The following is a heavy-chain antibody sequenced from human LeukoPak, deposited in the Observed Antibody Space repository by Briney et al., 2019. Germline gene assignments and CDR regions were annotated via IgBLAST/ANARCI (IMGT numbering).Heavy chain of an antibody. V-gene: IGHV1-69*05. CDR3: AREVVAATRHFDY. CDR2: IIPIFGTA. CDR1: GGTFSSYA. D-gene: IGHD2-15*01. Sequence: GASVKVSCKASGGTFSSYAISWVRQAPGQGLEWMGGIIPIFGTANYAQKFQGRVTITRDTSASTAYMELSSLRSEDTAVYYCAREVVAATRHFDYWGQGTLVTVSS. J-gene: IGHJ4*02.